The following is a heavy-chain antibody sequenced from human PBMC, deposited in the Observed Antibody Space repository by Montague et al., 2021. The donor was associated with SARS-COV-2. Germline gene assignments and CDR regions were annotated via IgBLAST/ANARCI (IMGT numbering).Heavy chain of an antibody. Sequence: ALVKPTQTFTLTCTFSGFSLSTSGMCVSWIRQPPGKALEWLALIDWDDDKYYSTSLKTRLTISKDTSKNQVVLTMTNMDPVDTATYYCARGRYGGNRGYYFDYWGQGTLVTVSS. CDR2: IDWDDDK. D-gene: IGHD4-23*01. V-gene: IGHV2-70*01. CDR3: ARGRYGGNRGYYFDY. J-gene: IGHJ4*02. CDR1: GFSLSTSGMC.